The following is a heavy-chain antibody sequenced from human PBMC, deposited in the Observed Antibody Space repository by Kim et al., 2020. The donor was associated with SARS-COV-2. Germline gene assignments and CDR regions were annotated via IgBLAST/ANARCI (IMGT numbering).Heavy chain of an antibody. CDR3: ARQTDY. CDR2: VSATDGST. CDR1: GFTFSSCS. Sequence: GGSLRLSCVASGFTFSSCSMSWVRQVPGKGLEWVSSVSATDGSTFYADSVKGRFIISRDITKNTLYLQLNNLRAEDTAVYYCARQTDYWGQGTLLTVSS. V-gene: IGHV3-23*01. J-gene: IGHJ4*02.